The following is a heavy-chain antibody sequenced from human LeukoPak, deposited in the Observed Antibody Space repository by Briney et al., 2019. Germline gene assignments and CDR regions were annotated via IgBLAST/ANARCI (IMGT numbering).Heavy chain of an antibody. D-gene: IGHD6-13*01. CDR1: GFTFDDYA. Sequence: PGGSLRLSCAASGFTFDDYAMHWVRQAPGKGLEWVSLISGDGGSTYYADSVKGRFTISRDNSKNSLYLQMNSLRTEDTALYYCAKDSSYLGYSGSWGQIVYFDYWGQGTLVTVSS. CDR3: AKDSSYLGYSGSWGQIVYFDY. CDR2: ISGDGGST. J-gene: IGHJ4*02. V-gene: IGHV3-43*02.